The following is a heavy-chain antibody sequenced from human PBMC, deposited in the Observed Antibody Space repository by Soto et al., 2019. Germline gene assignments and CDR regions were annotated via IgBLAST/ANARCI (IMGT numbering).Heavy chain of an antibody. CDR3: ALSDVGCSGGSCYSEGAFDI. J-gene: IGHJ3*02. D-gene: IGHD2-15*01. CDR1: GFSLSTSGVG. CDR2: IYWDDDK. V-gene: IGHV2-5*02. Sequence: SGPTLVKPTQTLTLTCTFSGFSLSTSGVGVGWIRQPPGKALEWLALIYWDDDKRYSPSLKSRLTITKDTSKNQVVLTMTNMDPVDTATYYCALSDVGCSGGSCYSEGAFDIWGQGTMVTVSS.